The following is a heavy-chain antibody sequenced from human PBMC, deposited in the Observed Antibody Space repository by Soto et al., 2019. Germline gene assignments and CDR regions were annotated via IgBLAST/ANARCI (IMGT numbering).Heavy chain of an antibody. CDR2: ISWNSGSI. CDR1: GFTFDDYA. J-gene: IGHJ6*02. CDR3: AKDIGGSWPRYYYGMDV. Sequence: EVQLVESGGGLVQPGRSLRLSCAASGFTFDDYAMHWVRQAPGKGLEWVSGISWNSGSIGYADSVKGRFTISRDNAKNSLYLQMNSLRAEDTALYYCAKDIGGSWPRYYYGMDVWGQGTTVTVSS. V-gene: IGHV3-9*01. D-gene: IGHD2-15*01.